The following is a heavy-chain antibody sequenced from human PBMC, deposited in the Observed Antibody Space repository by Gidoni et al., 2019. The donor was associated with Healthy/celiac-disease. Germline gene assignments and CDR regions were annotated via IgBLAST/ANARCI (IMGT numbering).Heavy chain of an antibody. CDR2: ISYDGSNK. D-gene: IGHD4-17*01. CDR1: GFPFSSYG. J-gene: IGHJ4*02. Sequence: QVQLVESGGGVVQPGRSLRLSCASSGFPFSSYGMHWVRQAPGKGLEWVAVISYDGSNKYYADSVKGRFTISRDNSKNTLYLQMNSLRAEDTAVYYCAKDHWVTTSWWGLDYWGQGTLVTVSS. CDR3: AKDHWVTTSWWGLDY. V-gene: IGHV3-30*18.